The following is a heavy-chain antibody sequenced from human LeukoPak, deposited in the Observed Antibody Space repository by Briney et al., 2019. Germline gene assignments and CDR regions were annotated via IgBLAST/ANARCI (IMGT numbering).Heavy chain of an antibody. CDR3: ARVFGSGPTNKQQLRYFDY. V-gene: IGHV1-8*01. J-gene: IGHJ4*02. Sequence: GASVKVSCKASGYTFTSYDINWVRQATGQGLEWMGWMNPNSGNTGYAQKFQGRVTMTRNTSISTAYMELSSLRSEDTAVYYCARVFGSGPTNKQQLRYFDYWGQGTLVTVSS. D-gene: IGHD6-13*01. CDR2: MNPNSGNT. CDR1: GYTFTSYD.